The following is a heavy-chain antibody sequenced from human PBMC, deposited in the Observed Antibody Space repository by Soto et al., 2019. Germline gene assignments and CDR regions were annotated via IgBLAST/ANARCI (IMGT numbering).Heavy chain of an antibody. J-gene: IGHJ4*02. Sequence: QVQLQESGPGLVKPSQTLSLTCTVSGGSISSGGYYWSWIRQHPGKGLEWIGYIYYSGSTYYNPSLKSRVTISVDTSKNQFSLKLSSVTAADTAVYYCARVPATVWFGESHIPHPLGDYWGQGTLVTVSS. CDR2: IYYSGST. CDR1: GGSISSGGYY. CDR3: ARVPATVWFGESHIPHPLGDY. D-gene: IGHD3-10*01. V-gene: IGHV4-31*03.